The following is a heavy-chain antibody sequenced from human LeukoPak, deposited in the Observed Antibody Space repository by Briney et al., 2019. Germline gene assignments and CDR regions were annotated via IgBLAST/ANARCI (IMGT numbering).Heavy chain of an antibody. CDR2: IYYSGST. CDR3: ARHWGELRYADY. J-gene: IGHJ4*02. CDR1: GGSIGSSSYY. V-gene: IGHV4-39*01. Sequence: SETLSLTCSVSGGSIGSSSYYWGWLRHPPGEGLEWIGSIYYSGSTYYNPSLKSRVTISVDTSKNQFSLKLSSVTAADTAVYYCARHWGELRYADYWGQGTLVTVSS. D-gene: IGHD2-15*01.